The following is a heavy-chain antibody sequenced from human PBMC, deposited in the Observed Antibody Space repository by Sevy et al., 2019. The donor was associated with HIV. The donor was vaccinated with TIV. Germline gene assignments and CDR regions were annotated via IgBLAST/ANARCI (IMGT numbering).Heavy chain of an antibody. J-gene: IGHJ6*02. CDR1: GFTFSSYA. CDR2: ISGSGGST. V-gene: IGHV3-23*01. CDR3: AKDPLIAARVQIKLDYGMDV. D-gene: IGHD6-13*01. Sequence: GGSLRLSCAASGFTFSSYAMSWVRQAPGKGLEWVSAISGSGGSTYYADSVKGRFTISRDNSKNTLYLQMNSLRAEDTAVYYCAKDPLIAARVQIKLDYGMDVLGQGTTVTVSS.